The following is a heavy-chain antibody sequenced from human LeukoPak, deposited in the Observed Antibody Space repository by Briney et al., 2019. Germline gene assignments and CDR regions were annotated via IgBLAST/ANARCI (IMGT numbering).Heavy chain of an antibody. V-gene: IGHV1-69*05. CDR1: GGTFNTYS. CDR3: ARDSSSWFDY. D-gene: IGHD6-13*01. J-gene: IGHJ4*02. CDR2: IIPVSGTT. Sequence: GSSVKVSCKASGGTFNTYSISWVRQAPGQGLEWLGNIIPVSGTTDYARKFQGRVTITTDESTRTTYLELNSLRAEDTAVYYCARDSSSWFDYWGQGTLVTVSS.